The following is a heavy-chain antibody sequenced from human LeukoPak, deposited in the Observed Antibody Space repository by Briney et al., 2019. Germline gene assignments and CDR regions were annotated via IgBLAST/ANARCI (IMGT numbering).Heavy chain of an antibody. Sequence: PSETLSLTCTVSGGSISSGSYYWSWIRQPPGKGLEWIGYIYYSGNTNYNPSLKSRVTISVDTSKNQFSLKLSSVTAADTAVYYCAKIGPQITMIVVADAFDIWGQGTMVTVSS. D-gene: IGHD3-22*01. J-gene: IGHJ3*02. CDR3: AKIGPQITMIVVADAFDI. V-gene: IGHV4-61*01. CDR1: GGSISSGSYY. CDR2: IYYSGNT.